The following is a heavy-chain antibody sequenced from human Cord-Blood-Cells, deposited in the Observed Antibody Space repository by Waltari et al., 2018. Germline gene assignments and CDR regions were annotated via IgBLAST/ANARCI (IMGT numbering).Heavy chain of an antibody. CDR1: GYSFTSYW. Sequence: EVQLVQSGAEVKKPGESLKISCKGSGYSFTSYWIGWVRQMPGKGLEWSGIIYPGDSDTRYSPSFQGQGTISADKSISTAYLQWSSLKASDTAMYYCARGNCSSTSCYSYFDYWGQGTLVTVSS. V-gene: IGHV5-51*01. CDR2: IYPGDSDT. J-gene: IGHJ4*02. D-gene: IGHD2-2*02. CDR3: ARGNCSSTSCYSYFDY.